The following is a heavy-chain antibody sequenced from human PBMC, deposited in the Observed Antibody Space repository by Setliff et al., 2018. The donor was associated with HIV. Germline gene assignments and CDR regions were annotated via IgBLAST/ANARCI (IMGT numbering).Heavy chain of an antibody. CDR1: GVTVSKNY. D-gene: IGHD2-2*01. J-gene: IGHJ4*02. CDR2: IYTGGAT. Sequence: GGSLRLSCAASGVTVSKNYMSWVRQAPGKGLEWASVIYTGGATFYADSVKAQFTISRDNAKKSLYLQMNSLRAEDTAVYYCARGEPTILVVPAAFFDYWGQGTLVTVSS. CDR3: ARGEPTILVVPAAFFDY. V-gene: IGHV3-66*01.